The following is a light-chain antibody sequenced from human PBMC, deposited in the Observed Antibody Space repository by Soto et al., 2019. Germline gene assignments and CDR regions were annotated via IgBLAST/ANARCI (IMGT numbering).Light chain of an antibody. CDR3: SSYTSRGV. V-gene: IGLV2-14*01. CDR1: SSDVGGHNY. J-gene: IGLJ3*02. CDR2: EVS. Sequence: QSVLTQPASVSGSPGQSITISCTGTSSDVGGHNYVSWYQHHPGKAPKLMIYEVSNRPSGVSNRFSGSKSGYTASLTISGLQAEDEADYYCSSYTSRGVFGGGTKLTVL.